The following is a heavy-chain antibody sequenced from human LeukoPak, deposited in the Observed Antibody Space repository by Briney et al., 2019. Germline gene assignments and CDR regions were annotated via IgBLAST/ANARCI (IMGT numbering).Heavy chain of an antibody. CDR2: ISYDGSNK. D-gene: IGHD2/OR15-2a*01. Sequence: GGSLRLSCAASGFTFSSYAMHWVRQAPGKGLEWVAVISYDGSNKYYADSVKGRFTISRDNSKNTLYLQMNSLRAEDTAVYYCAKETYLSLDYWGQGTLVTVSS. J-gene: IGHJ4*02. CDR3: AKETYLSLDY. V-gene: IGHV3-30-3*01. CDR1: GFTFSSYA.